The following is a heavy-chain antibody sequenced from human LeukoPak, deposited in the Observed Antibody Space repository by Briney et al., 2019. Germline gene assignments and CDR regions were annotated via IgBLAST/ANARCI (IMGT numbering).Heavy chain of an antibody. CDR3: ARDRSGTYAPHFDY. D-gene: IGHD1-26*01. V-gene: IGHV4-59*01. CDR1: GGSINSYY. J-gene: IGHJ4*02. Sequence: SETPSLTCTVSGGSINSYYWSWIRQPPGKGLEWIGHIYYSGSSNYNPSLRSRVTISVDTSKNQFSLKLNSVTAADTAVYYCARDRSGTYAPHFDYWGQGTLVTVSS. CDR2: IYYSGSS.